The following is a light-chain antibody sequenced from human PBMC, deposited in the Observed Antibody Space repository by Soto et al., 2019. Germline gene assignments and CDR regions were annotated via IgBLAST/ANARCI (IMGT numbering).Light chain of an antibody. CDR2: DAS. Sequence: EIVLTQSPGTLSLSPGERATLSCRASQSVTFYLAWYQQKPGQAPRLLIYDASNRATGIPARFSGSGSGTDFTLTISSLEPEDFAVYYCQQRSNWPPITFGQGTRLEI. CDR1: QSVTFY. CDR3: QQRSNWPPIT. J-gene: IGKJ5*01. V-gene: IGKV3-11*01.